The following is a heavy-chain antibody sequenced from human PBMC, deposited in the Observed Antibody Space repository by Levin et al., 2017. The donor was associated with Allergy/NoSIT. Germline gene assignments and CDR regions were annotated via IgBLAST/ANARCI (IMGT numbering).Heavy chain of an antibody. CDR2: IYPGDSDT. J-gene: IGHJ4*02. V-gene: IGHV5-51*01. D-gene: IGHD6-13*01. CDR3: ARLQPAAGANFDY. CDR1: GYSFTSYW. Sequence: GSLKISCKGSGYSFTSYWIGWVRQMPGKGLEWMGIIYPGDSDTRYSPSFQGQVTISADKSISTAYLQWSSLKASDTAMYYWARLQPAAGANFDYWGQGTLVTVSS.